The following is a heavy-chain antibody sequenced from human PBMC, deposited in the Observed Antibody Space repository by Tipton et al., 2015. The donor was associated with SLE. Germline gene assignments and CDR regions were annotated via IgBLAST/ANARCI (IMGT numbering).Heavy chain of an antibody. CDR3: VSPFDLGY. CDR1: GFTVSSNY. V-gene: IGHV3-74*01. D-gene: IGHD3-3*02. J-gene: IGHJ4*02. Sequence: SLRLSCAASGFTVSSNYMNWVRQAPGKGLEWVSRVYTDGVTTDYADSVRGRFTISRDNANNTLYLQMISLRAEDTAVYYCVSPFDLGYWGQGTLVTVSS. CDR2: VYTDGVTT.